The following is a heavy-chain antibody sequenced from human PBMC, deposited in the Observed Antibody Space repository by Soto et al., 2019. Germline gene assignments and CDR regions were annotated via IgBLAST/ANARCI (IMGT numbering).Heavy chain of an antibody. Sequence: QVQLVQSGAGVKKPGASVKVSCKASGYTFTSYDINWVRQATGQGLEWMGWMNPNSGNTGYAQKFQGRVTMTRNTSISTAYMELSSLRSEDTAVYYCARGFRGGVIVKDDRWFDPWGQGTLVTVSS. CDR3: ARGFRGGVIVKDDRWFDP. CDR2: MNPNSGNT. CDR1: GYTFTSYD. V-gene: IGHV1-8*01. D-gene: IGHD3-16*02. J-gene: IGHJ5*02.